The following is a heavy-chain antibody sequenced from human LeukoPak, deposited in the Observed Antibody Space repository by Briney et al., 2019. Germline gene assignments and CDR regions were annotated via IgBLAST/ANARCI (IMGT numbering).Heavy chain of an antibody. J-gene: IGHJ6*02. CDR1: GYTFTSYG. Sequence: ASVTVSCKASGYTFTSYGISWVRQAPGQGLEWMGWISAYNGNTNYAQKLQGRVTMTTDTSTSTAYMELRSLRSDDTAVYYCARGGDIVATILDYYYGMDVWGQGTTVTVSS. CDR3: ARGGDIVATILDYYYGMDV. D-gene: IGHD5-12*01. CDR2: ISAYNGNT. V-gene: IGHV1-18*01.